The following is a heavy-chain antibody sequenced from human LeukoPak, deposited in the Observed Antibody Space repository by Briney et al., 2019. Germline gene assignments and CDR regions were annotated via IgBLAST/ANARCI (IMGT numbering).Heavy chain of an antibody. V-gene: IGHV3-30*18. CDR2: ISYDGSNT. CDR1: GFTFSSYG. J-gene: IGHJ5*02. Sequence: GGSLRLSCAASGFTFSSYGMHWVRQAPGKGLEWVAVISYDGSNTYYADSVKGRITISRDNSKNTLYLQMTSLRAEDTAVYYCAKDSLYSSSWYGVNWLDPWGQGTLVTVSS. CDR3: AKDSLYSSSWYGVNWLDP. D-gene: IGHD6-13*01.